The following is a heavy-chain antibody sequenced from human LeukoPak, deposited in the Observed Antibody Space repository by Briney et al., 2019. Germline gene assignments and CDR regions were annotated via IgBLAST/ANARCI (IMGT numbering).Heavy chain of an antibody. CDR1: GFTFSSYW. V-gene: IGHV3-7*01. CDR2: IKQDGSEK. Sequence: GGSLRLSCAASGFTFSSYWMSWVRQAPGKGLEWVANIKQDGSEKYYVDSVKGRFTISRDNAKNSLYLQMNSLRAEDTAVYYCARGSVRLLIIGYYYMDVWGKGTTVTVSS. J-gene: IGHJ6*03. CDR3: ARGSVRLLIIGYYYMDV. D-gene: IGHD3/OR15-3a*01.